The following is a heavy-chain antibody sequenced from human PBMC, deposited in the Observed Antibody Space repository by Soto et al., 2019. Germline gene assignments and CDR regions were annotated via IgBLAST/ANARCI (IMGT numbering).Heavy chain of an antibody. Sequence: QVQLVESGGGVVQPGRSLRLSCAASGFTFSSYGMHWVRQAPGKGLEWVAVISYDGSNKYYADSVKGRFTISRDNSKNXXYLQMNSLRAEDTAVYYCAKDRGYCSGGSCYYFDYWGQGTLVTVSS. CDR1: GFTFSSYG. CDR2: ISYDGSNK. D-gene: IGHD2-15*01. V-gene: IGHV3-30*18. CDR3: AKDRGYCSGGSCYYFDY. J-gene: IGHJ4*02.